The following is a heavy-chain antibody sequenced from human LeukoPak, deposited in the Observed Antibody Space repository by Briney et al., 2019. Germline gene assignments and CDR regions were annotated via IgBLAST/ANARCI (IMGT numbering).Heavy chain of an antibody. CDR2: INPNSGGT. J-gene: IGHJ6*03. V-gene: IGHV1-2*02. CDR3: ARDGSDWGNYYYYMDV. D-gene: IGHD7-27*01. CDR1: GYTFIGYY. Sequence: GASVKVSCKASGYTFIGYYMHWVRQAPGQGLEWMGWINPNSGGTNYAQKFQGRVTMTRDTSISTAYMELSRLRSEDTAVCYCARDGSDWGNYYYYMDVWGKGTTVTVSS.